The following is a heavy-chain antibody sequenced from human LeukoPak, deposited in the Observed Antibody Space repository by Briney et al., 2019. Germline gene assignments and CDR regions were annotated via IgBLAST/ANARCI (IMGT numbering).Heavy chain of an antibody. CDR3: APYYGDSPFDY. CDR2: FDPEDGET. J-gene: IGHJ4*02. V-gene: IGHV1-24*01. CDR1: GYTLTELS. Sequence: ASVKVSCKVSGYTLTELSMHWVRQAPGKGPEWMGGFDPEDGETIYAQKFQSRVTMAEDTSTDTAYMELSSLRSEDTAVYYCAPYYGDSPFDYWGQGTLVTVSS. D-gene: IGHD4-17*01.